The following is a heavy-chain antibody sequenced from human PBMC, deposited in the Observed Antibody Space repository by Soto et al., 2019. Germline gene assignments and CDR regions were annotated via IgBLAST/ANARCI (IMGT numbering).Heavy chain of an antibody. V-gene: IGHV4-59*08. CDR1: GGSISSYY. D-gene: IGHD1-26*01. Sequence: QVQLQESGPGLVKPSETLSLTCTVSGGSISSYYWSWIRQPPGKGLGWLGYIYYSGTTSSNPSLHSRVTISVDTSKNQFSLKLSSVTAADTAVYYCARGGGSPDYWGQGTLVTVSS. CDR2: IYYSGTT. CDR3: ARGGGSPDY. J-gene: IGHJ4*02.